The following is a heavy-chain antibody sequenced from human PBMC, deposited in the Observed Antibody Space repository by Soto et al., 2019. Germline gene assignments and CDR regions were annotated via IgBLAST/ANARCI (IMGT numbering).Heavy chain of an antibody. CDR3: ARETPSFDY. D-gene: IGHD2-15*01. CDR2: IRTISRDI. Sequence: RGFLRLSRAGYGFTFSDYPMNWVRQAPGKVLEWVSSIRTISRDIYFADSVRVRFTISRDNARNSLYLQMTSMRDEDAAVYYCARETPSFDYWGQGTLVTVSS. V-gene: IGHV3-48*02. CDR1: GFTFSDYP. J-gene: IGHJ4*02.